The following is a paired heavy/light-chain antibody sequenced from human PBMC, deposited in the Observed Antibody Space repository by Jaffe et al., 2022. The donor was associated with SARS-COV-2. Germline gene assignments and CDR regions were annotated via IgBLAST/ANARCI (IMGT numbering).Light chain of an antibody. Sequence: ETVLTQSPATLSASPGERATLSCRASQSVSSKLAWYQHKPGQAPRLLIFGASTRATGIPARISGSGSGTEFTLTISSLQSEDFAVYYCQQYDNWPYTFGQGTKLEIK. CDR3: QQYDNWPYT. V-gene: IGKV3-15*01. CDR2: GAS. J-gene: IGKJ2*01. CDR1: QSVSSK.
Heavy chain of an antibody. D-gene: IGHD6-13*01. J-gene: IGHJ6*02. Sequence: EVQLVESGGGLVQPGGSLRLSCTTSGFTFSSSSMHWVRQAPGKGLEYVSAISGHGGSTYYVNSVKGRFTISRDDSKNTLYLQMGSLRGEDMAVYYCASGASSWPLTLDVWGQGTTVTVSS. CDR2: ISGHGGST. CDR1: GFTFSSSS. CDR3: ASGASSWPLTLDV. V-gene: IGHV3-64*01.